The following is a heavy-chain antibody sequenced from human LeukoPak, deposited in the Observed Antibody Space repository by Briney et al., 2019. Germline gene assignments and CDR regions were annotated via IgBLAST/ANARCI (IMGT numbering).Heavy chain of an antibody. J-gene: IGHJ3*02. Sequence: SETLSLTCTVSGGSIISSSYYWGWIRQPPGKGLEWIGSIYYSGSTYYNPSLKSRVTISVDTSKNQFSLKLSSVTAADTAVYYCASANYYDSSGYYAFDIWGQGTMVTVSS. CDR2: IYYSGST. CDR3: ASANYYDSSGYYAFDI. D-gene: IGHD3-22*01. CDR1: GGSIISSSYY. V-gene: IGHV4-39*01.